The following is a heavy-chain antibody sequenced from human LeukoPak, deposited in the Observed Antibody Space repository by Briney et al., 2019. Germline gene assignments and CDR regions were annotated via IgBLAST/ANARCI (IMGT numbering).Heavy chain of an antibody. Sequence: GRSLRLSCAASGFTFGSYDMHWVRQAPGKGLEWVAVISFDGSNKYCADSVKGRFTISRDDSKNTLYLQMNSLRAEDTAVYYCARDIESGYFDYWGQGILVTVSS. V-gene: IGHV3-33*01. CDR1: GFTFGSYD. D-gene: IGHD3-16*02. J-gene: IGHJ4*02. CDR2: ISFDGSNK. CDR3: ARDIESGYFDY.